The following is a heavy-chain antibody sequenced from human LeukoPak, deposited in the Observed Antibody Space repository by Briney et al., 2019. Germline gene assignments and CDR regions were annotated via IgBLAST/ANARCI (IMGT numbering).Heavy chain of an antibody. J-gene: IGHJ4*02. Sequence: ASVKVSCKASGYTFTGYYMHWVRQAPGQGLEWKGRINPNSGGTNYAQKFQGRVTMTRDTSISTVYMELSRLRSDDTAVYYCARTTSRGYRYGYYFDYWGQGTLVTVSS. CDR2: INPNSGGT. CDR3: ARTTSRGYRYGYYFDY. D-gene: IGHD5-18*01. CDR1: GYTFTGYY. V-gene: IGHV1-2*06.